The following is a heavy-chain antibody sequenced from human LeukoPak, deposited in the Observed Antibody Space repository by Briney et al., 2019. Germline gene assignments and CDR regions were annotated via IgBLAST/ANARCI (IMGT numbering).Heavy chain of an antibody. CDR2: ISGSGGST. Sequence: GGTLRLSCAASGFTFSSYGMNWVRQAPGKGLEWVSTISGSGGSTYYADSVKGRFTISRDNSKNTLYLQMNSLRAEDTDVYYCARDTLGEGEDANYAVYYFDYWGQATPVTVSS. CDR1: GFTFSSYG. CDR3: ARDTLGEGEDANYAVYYFDY. V-gene: IGHV3-23*01. J-gene: IGHJ4*02. D-gene: IGHD4/OR15-4a*01.